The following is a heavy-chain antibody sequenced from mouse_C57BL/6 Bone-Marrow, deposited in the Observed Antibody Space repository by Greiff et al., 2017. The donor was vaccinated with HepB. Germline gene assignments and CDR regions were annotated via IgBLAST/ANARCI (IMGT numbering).Heavy chain of an antibody. CDR2: SRNKANDYTT. Sequence: EVMLVESGGGLVQSGRSLRLSCATSGFTFSDFYMEWVRQAPGKGLEWIAASRNKANDYTTEYSASVKGRFIVSRDTSQSILYLQMNALRAEDTAIYYCARDALYYGSSLYWYFDVWGTGTTVTVSS. D-gene: IGHD1-1*01. J-gene: IGHJ1*03. CDR1: GFTFSDFY. CDR3: ARDALYYGSSLYWYFDV. V-gene: IGHV7-1*01.